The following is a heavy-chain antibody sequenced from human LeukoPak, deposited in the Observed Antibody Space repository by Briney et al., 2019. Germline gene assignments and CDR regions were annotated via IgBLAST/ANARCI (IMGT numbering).Heavy chain of an antibody. Sequence: ASVKVSCKASGYTFSNYGISWVRQAPGQGLEWMGGIIPIFGTANYAQKFQGRVTITADESTSTAYMELSSLRSEDTAVYYCARFVIAAAGYFDYWGQGTLVTVSS. J-gene: IGHJ4*02. CDR1: GYTFSNYG. V-gene: IGHV1-69*13. D-gene: IGHD6-13*01. CDR2: IIPIFGTA. CDR3: ARFVIAAAGYFDY.